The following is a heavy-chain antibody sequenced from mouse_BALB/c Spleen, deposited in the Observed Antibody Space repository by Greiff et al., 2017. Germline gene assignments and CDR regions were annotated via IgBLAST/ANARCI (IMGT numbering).Heavy chain of an antibody. J-gene: IGHJ1*01. CDR3: ARDLARATDV. D-gene: IGHD3-1*01. CDR2: IWAGGST. CDR1: GFSLTSYG. Sequence: VMLVESGPGLVAPSQSLSITCTVSGFSLTSYGVHWVRQPPGKGLEWLGVIWAGGSTNYNSALMSRLSISKDNSKSQVFLKMNSLQTDDTAMYYCARDLARATDVWGAGTTVTVSS. V-gene: IGHV2-9*02.